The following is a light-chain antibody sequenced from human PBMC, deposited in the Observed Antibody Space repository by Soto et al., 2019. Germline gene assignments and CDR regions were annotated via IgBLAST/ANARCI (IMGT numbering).Light chain of an antibody. CDR2: GAS. J-gene: IGKJ1*01. CDR1: QSVSSSY. Sequence: EIVLTQSPGTLSLPPGERATLSCRASQSVSSSYLAWYQQKPGLAPRLLIYGASSRATGIPDRFSGSGSGTDFTLTISRLEPEDFAVYYCQQYGSSLWTFGQGTKVEIK. CDR3: QQYGSSLWT. V-gene: IGKV3-20*01.